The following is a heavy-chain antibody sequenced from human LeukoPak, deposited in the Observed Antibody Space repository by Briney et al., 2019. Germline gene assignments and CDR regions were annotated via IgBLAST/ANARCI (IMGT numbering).Heavy chain of an antibody. CDR3: AREGTNDAFDI. J-gene: IGHJ3*02. CDR1: GFTFSIYW. CDR2: IKQDGSEK. Sequence: TGGSLRLSCAASGFTFSIYWMRWVRQAPGKGREWVANIKQDGSEKYYVDSVKGRFTISRDNAKNSLYLQMNSLRAEDTAVYYCAREGTNDAFDIWGQGTMVTVSS. V-gene: IGHV3-7*01.